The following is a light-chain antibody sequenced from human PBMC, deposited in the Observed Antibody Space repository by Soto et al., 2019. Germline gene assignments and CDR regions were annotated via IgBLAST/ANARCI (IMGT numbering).Light chain of an antibody. Sequence: QSVLTQPPSVSGAPGQRVTISCTGSSSNIGAGYDVHWYQQLPGTAPKLLIYGNSNRPSGVPDRFSGSKSGTSASLAITGPQADDEADYYCQSYDSSVTLRVFGTGTKLTVL. V-gene: IGLV1-40*01. CDR2: GNS. CDR1: SSNIGAGYD. J-gene: IGLJ1*01. CDR3: QSYDSSVTLRV.